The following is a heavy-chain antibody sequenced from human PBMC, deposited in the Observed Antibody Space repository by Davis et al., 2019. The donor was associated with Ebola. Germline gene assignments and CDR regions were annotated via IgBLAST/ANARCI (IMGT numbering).Heavy chain of an antibody. D-gene: IGHD3-3*01. CDR3: AKDYDFGVVYWFDP. Sequence: GESLKISCAASGFTFSSYWMSWVRQAPGKGLEWVSAISGSGGSTYYADSVKGRFTISRDNSKNTLYLQMNSLRAEDTAVYYCAKDYDFGVVYWFDPWGQGTLVTVSS. J-gene: IGHJ5*02. CDR1: GFTFSSYW. V-gene: IGHV3-23*01. CDR2: ISGSGGST.